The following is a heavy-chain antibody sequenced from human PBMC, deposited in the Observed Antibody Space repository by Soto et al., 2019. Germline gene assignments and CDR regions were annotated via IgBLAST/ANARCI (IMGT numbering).Heavy chain of an antibody. CDR1: GFTFSSYA. Sequence: EVQLLESGGGLVQPGGSLRLSCAASGFTFSSYAMSWVRQAPGKGLEWVSAISGRGGSTYYADSVKGRFTISRDNSKNTVYLQMNSLRAEDTAVYYCAKDAHSSSEARWFDPWGQGTLVTVSS. CDR2: ISGRGGST. J-gene: IGHJ5*02. CDR3: AKDAHSSSEARWFDP. V-gene: IGHV3-23*01. D-gene: IGHD6-6*01.